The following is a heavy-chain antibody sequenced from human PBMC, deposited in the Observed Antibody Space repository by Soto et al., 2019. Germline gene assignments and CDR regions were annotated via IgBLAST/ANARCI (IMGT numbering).Heavy chain of an antibody. V-gene: IGHV2-5*02. CDR2: IYWDDDK. J-gene: IGHJ4*02. CDR1: GFSLSTSGVG. D-gene: IGHD3-22*01. CDR3: AHRAEYYYDSIGYYYFAY. Sequence: QITLKESGPTLVKPTQTLTLTCTFSGFSLSTSGVGVGWIRQPPGKALEWLALIYWDDDKRYSPSLKSRLTITKDTSKNQVVLTMTNMDPVDTATYYCAHRAEYYYDSIGYYYFAYWGQGTLVTVSS.